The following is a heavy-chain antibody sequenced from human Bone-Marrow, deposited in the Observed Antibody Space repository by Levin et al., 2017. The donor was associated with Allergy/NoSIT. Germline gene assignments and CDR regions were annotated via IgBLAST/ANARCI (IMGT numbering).Heavy chain of an antibody. CDR3: ARGHHSSSWYWFDP. CDR1: GGSISSGDYY. V-gene: IGHV4-30-4*01. D-gene: IGHD6-13*01. Sequence: SETLSLTCTVSGGSISSGDYYWSWIRQPPGKGLEWIGYIYYSGSTYYNPSLKSRVTISVDTSKNQFSLKLSSVTAADTAVYYCARGHHSSSWYWFDPWGQGTLVTVSS. J-gene: IGHJ5*02. CDR2: IYYSGST.